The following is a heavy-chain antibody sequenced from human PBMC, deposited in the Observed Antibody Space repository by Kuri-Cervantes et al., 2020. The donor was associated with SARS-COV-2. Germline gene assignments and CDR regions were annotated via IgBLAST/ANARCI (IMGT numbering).Heavy chain of an antibody. Sequence: ESLKISCAVYGGSFSDYAWTWIRQTPEKGLEWIGQINHGGSTSYNPSLKSRVTISVDTPKKQFSLKLTSVTVADTAVYYCARGSPGYWGQGTLVTVSS. CDR2: INHGGST. V-gene: IGHV4-34*01. CDR1: GGSFSDYA. CDR3: ARGSPGY. J-gene: IGHJ4*02.